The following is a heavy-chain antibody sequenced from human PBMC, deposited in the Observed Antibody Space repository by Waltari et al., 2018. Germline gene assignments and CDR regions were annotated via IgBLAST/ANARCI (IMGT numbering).Heavy chain of an antibody. CDR1: GGSISSSSYY. Sequence: QLQLQESGPGLVKPSETLSLTCTVSGGSISSSSYYWGWIRQPPGKGLEWIGSIYYSGSTYYNPSLKSRVTISVDTSKNQFSLKLSSVTAADTAVYYCARRVKWLVQYYFDYWGQGTLVTVSS. J-gene: IGHJ4*02. V-gene: IGHV4-39*01. CDR3: ARRVKWLVQYYFDY. CDR2: IYYSGST. D-gene: IGHD6-19*01.